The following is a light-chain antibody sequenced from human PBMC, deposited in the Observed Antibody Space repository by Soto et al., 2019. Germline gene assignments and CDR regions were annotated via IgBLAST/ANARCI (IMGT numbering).Light chain of an antibody. Sequence: EAVLTQSPGTLSLSPGERATLSCRASQSVSSSYLAWYQQKPGQAPRLLIYGASRRATGIPDRFSGSGSETDFTLTISRVEPEDFALYYCQQYGSSRGTFGQGTKLEI. J-gene: IGKJ2*01. CDR2: GAS. CDR3: QQYGSSRGT. CDR1: QSVSSSY. V-gene: IGKV3-20*01.